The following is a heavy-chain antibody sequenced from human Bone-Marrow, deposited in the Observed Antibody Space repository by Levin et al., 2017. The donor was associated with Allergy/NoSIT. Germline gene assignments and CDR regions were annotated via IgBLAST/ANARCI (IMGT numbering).Heavy chain of an antibody. J-gene: IGHJ2*01. V-gene: IGHV1-69*06. Sequence: GGSLRLSCKASGGTFSSYAISWVRQAPGQGLEWMGGIIPIFGTANYAQKFQGRVTITADKSTSTAYMELSSLRSEDTAVYYCARVVVTAMDWYFDLWGRGTLVTVSS. CDR1: GGTFSSYA. CDR3: ARVVVTAMDWYFDL. D-gene: IGHD2-21*02. CDR2: IIPIFGTA.